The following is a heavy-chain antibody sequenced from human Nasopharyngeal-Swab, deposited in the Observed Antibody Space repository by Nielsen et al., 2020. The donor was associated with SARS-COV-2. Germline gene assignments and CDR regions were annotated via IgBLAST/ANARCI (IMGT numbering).Heavy chain of an antibody. CDR3: ARGQKGEQQLDPPLKTNNWFDP. Sequence: WIRQPPGKGLEWIGEINHSGSTNYNPSLKSRVTISVDTFKNQFSLKLSSVTAADTAVYYCARGQKGEQQLDPPLKTNNWFDPWGQGTLVTVSS. CDR2: INHSGST. V-gene: IGHV4-34*01. D-gene: IGHD6-13*01. J-gene: IGHJ5*02.